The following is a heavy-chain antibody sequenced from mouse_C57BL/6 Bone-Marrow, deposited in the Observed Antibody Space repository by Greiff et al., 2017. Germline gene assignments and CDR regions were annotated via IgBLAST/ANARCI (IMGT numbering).Heavy chain of an antibody. CDR2: IYPGSGST. V-gene: IGHV1-55*01. J-gene: IGHJ2*01. CDR3: ARGDYGSSYENY. D-gene: IGHD1-1*01. CDR1: GYTFTSYW. Sequence: VKLQESGAELVKPGASVKMSCKASGYTFTSYWITWVKQRPGQGLEWIGDIYPGSGSTNYNEKFKSKATLTVDTSSSTAYMQLSSLTSEDSAVYYGARGDYGSSYENYWGQGTTLTVSS.